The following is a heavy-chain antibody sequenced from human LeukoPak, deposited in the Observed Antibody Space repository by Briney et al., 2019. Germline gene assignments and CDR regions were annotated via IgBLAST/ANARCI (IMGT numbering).Heavy chain of an antibody. J-gene: IGHJ4*02. D-gene: IGHD6-6*01. CDR3: ANQRRDSSSSSFRFHFDF. V-gene: IGHV3-30-3*01. CDR1: GFTFSSYA. Sequence: GSLRLSCAASGFTFSSYAMHWVRQAPGKGLEWVAVISYDGSNKYYADSVKGRFTISRDNSKNTLYLQMNSLRAEDTAVYYCANQRRDSSSSSFRFHFDFWGQGNLVTVSS. CDR2: ISYDGSNK.